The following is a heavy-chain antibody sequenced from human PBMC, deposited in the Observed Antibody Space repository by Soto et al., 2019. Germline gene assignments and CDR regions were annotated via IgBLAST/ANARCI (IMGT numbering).Heavy chain of an antibody. CDR2: VNGGNGNT. Sequence: ASVKVSCKASGYTFTSHVMHWVRQAPGQRLEWMGWVNGGNGNTKYSQRFQGRVTISRDTSATTAYMELSRLRSDDTAVYYCAREKMRAYYYGMDVWGQGTTVTVSS. CDR1: GYTFTSHV. J-gene: IGHJ6*02. CDR3: AREKMRAYYYGMDV. D-gene: IGHD1-26*01. V-gene: IGHV1-3*01.